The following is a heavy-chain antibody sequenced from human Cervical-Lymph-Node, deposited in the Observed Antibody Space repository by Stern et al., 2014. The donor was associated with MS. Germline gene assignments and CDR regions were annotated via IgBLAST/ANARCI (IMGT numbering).Heavy chain of an antibody. CDR2: ISAYNGNT. CDR3: ARSGTRVPRGY. D-gene: IGHD6-25*01. V-gene: IGHV1-18*04. CDR1: GYTFTSYG. Sequence: VQLVESGPEVKKPGASVKVSCKASGYTFTSYGIAWVRQAPGQGLEGMGWISAYNGNTNYERKLQGRVTLTTNTTTSTAYMELRSLRSDDTAIYFCARSGTRVPRGYWGQGTLITVSS. J-gene: IGHJ4*02.